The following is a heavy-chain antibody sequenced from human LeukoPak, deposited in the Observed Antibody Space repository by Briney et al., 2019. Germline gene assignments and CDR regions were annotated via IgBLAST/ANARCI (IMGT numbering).Heavy chain of an antibody. CDR3: ARDGSIAVARIPSGLDY. D-gene: IGHD6-19*01. CDR1: GYTFSSHG. J-gene: IGHJ4*02. V-gene: IGHV1-18*01. CDR2: ISAYNGNT. Sequence: ASVKVSCKDSGYTFSSHGISWGGQAPGQGVERMGWISAYNGNTNYAQKLQGRVTMTTDTSTSTAYMELRSLRSDDTAVYYCARDGSIAVARIPSGLDYWGQGTLVTVSS.